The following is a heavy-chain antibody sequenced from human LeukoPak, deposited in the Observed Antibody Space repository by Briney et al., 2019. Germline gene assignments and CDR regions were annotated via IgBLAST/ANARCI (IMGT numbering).Heavy chain of an antibody. CDR2: ISYDGSNK. CDR1: GFTFSSYA. V-gene: IGHV3-30-3*01. D-gene: IGHD3-22*01. J-gene: IGHJ3*02. Sequence: PGGSLRLSCAASGFTFSSYAMHWVRQAPGKGLEWVAVISYDGSNKYYADSVKGRFTISRDNSKNTLYLQMNSLRAEDTAVYYCARGHYYDSSGYYPAGAFDIWGQGTMVTVSS. CDR3: ARGHYYDSSGYYPAGAFDI.